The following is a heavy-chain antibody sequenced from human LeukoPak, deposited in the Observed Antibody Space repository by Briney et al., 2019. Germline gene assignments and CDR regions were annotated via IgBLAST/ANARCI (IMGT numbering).Heavy chain of an antibody. CDR1: GGSISICNYY. J-gene: IGHJ4*02. Sequence: SETLSLTCTVSGGSISICNYYWRWVRKPPGKGLEWIGSLYYSGSTYYNPSLKSRVIISIDMSKNHFSLRLTSVTAADTAVYYCARQGYFYEFGSIDYWGQGTLVTVSS. D-gene: IGHD3-3*01. CDR2: LYYSGST. CDR3: ARQGYFYEFGSIDY. V-gene: IGHV4-39*01.